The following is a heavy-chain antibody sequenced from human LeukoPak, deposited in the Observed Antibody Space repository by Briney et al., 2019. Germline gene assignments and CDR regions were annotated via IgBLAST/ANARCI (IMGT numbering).Heavy chain of an antibody. CDR3: AKDSIVVVPAAIPSLELTGTDY. J-gene: IGHJ4*02. CDR2: ISGSGGST. Sequence: GGSLRLSCAASGFTFSSYAMSWVRQAPGKGLEWVSAISGSGGSTYYADSVKGRFTISRDNSKNTLYLQMYSLRAEDTAVYYCAKDSIVVVPAAIPSLELTGTDYWGQGTLVTVSS. D-gene: IGHD2-2*02. CDR1: GFTFSSYA. V-gene: IGHV3-23*01.